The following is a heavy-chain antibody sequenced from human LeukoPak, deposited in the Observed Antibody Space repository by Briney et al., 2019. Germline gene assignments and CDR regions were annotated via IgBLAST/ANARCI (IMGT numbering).Heavy chain of an antibody. D-gene: IGHD3-3*01. Sequence: GGSLRLSCAASGFTFSSYGMHWVRQAPGKGLEWVAVIWYDGSNKYYADSVKGRFTISRDNSKNTLYLQMNSLRAEDTAVYYCAKVVDYDFWSGYSGGFDYWGQGTLVTVSS. CDR1: GFTFSSYG. J-gene: IGHJ4*02. V-gene: IGHV3-33*06. CDR2: IWYDGSNK. CDR3: AKVVDYDFWSGYSGGFDY.